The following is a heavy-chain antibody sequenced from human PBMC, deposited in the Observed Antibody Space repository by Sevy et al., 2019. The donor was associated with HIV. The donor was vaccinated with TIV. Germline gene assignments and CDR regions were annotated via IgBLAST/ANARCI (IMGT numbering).Heavy chain of an antibody. D-gene: IGHD3-10*01. CDR1: GFTFSSYW. CDR2: IKQDGSEK. CDR3: ARDSPYYYGSGSYRPI. J-gene: IGHJ3*02. Sequence: GGSLRLSCAASGFTFSSYWMSWVRQAPGKGQEWVANIKQDGSEKYYVDSVKGRFTISRDNAKNSLYLQMNVLRAEDTAVYYCARDSPYYYGSGSYRPIWGQGTIVTVSS. V-gene: IGHV3-7*01.